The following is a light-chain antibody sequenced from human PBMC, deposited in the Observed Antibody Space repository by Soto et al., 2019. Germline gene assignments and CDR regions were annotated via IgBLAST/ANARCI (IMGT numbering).Light chain of an antibody. CDR1: QSLSSSY. J-gene: IGKJ4*01. CDR3: QQYGISPLT. Sequence: EIVLTQSPGTLSLSPGERATLSCRASQSLSSSYLAWYQQKPGQAPRVLIYGASSRATGIPDRFSGSGSGTDFTLTNTRLEPEDFAIYYCQQYGISPLTFGGGTRVEIK. CDR2: GAS. V-gene: IGKV3-20*01.